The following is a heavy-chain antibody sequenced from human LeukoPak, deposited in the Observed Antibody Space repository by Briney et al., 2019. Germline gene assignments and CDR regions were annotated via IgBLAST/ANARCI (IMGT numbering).Heavy chain of an antibody. CDR3: ARDHYYGSGSFAAFDY. D-gene: IGHD3-10*01. Sequence: GGSLRLSCAASGFTFSSYGMHWVRQAPGKGLEWVAFIRYDGSNKYYADSVKGRFTISRDNSKNSLYLQMNSLRVEDTAVYYCARDHYYGSGSFAAFDYWGQGTLVTVSS. CDR2: IRYDGSNK. CDR1: GFTFSSYG. J-gene: IGHJ4*02. V-gene: IGHV3-30*02.